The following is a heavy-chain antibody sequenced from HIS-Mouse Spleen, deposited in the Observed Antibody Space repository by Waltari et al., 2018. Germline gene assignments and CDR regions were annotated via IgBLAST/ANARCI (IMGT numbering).Heavy chain of an antibody. Sequence: QLQLQESGPGLVKPSETLSLTCTVSGGSISSSSDYWCWLRQPPGKGLEWIGSIYYSGSTYYNPSLKSRVTISVDTSKNQFSLKLSSVTAADTAVYYCAREIPYSSSWYDWYFDLWGRGTLVTVSS. J-gene: IGHJ2*01. D-gene: IGHD6-13*01. CDR1: GGSISSSSDY. CDR3: AREIPYSSSWYDWYFDL. CDR2: IYYSGST. V-gene: IGHV4-39*07.